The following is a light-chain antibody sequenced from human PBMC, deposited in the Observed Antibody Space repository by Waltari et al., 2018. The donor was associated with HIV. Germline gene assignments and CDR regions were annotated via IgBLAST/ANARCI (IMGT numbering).Light chain of an antibody. J-gene: IGLJ2*01. CDR2: NNN. CDR1: RFNIGSNS. V-gene: IGLV1-44*01. CDR3: AAWDESLNGLFGGL. Sequence: VLTQPPSASGTPGQRVTISCSGGRFNIGSNSVNWYQHLPRTAPRLLIFNNNQRPSGVPDRFSGSKSGTSASLAISGLQSEDEADYYCAAWDESLNGLFGGLFGGGTKLTVL.